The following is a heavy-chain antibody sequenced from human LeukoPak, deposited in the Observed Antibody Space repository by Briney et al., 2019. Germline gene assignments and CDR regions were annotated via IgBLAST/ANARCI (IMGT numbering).Heavy chain of an antibody. Sequence: TSETLSLTCTVSGGSISSGGYYWSWIRQHPGKGLEWIGYIYYSGSTYYNPSLKSRVTISVDTSKNQFSLKLSSVTAADTAVYYCARGGMGYDSSGYQETVDYWGQGTLVTVSS. D-gene: IGHD3-22*01. V-gene: IGHV4-31*03. CDR1: GGSISSGGYY. CDR2: IYYSGST. CDR3: ARGGMGYDSSGYQETVDY. J-gene: IGHJ4*02.